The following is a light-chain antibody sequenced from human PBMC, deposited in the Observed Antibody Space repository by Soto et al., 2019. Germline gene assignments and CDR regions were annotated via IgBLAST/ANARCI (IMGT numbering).Light chain of an antibody. CDR2: GAS. V-gene: IGKV3-20*01. CDR1: QSVSSSQ. CDR3: QQYGSSGVT. Sequence: DIVLSQSPGTLSLSPGDRATLSCRASQSVSSSQLAWYQQRPGQAPSLLVYGASTRATGIADRFSGSGSGTDFTLTISRLEPEDFAVYYCQQYGSSGVTFGPGTKVDIK. J-gene: IGKJ3*01.